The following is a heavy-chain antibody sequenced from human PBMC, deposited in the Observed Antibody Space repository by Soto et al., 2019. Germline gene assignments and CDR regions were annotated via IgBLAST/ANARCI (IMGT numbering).Heavy chain of an antibody. Sequence: PSETLSLTCTVSGGSISSYYWIWVRQPPGKGLEWIGYIYYSGSTNYNPSLKSRVTISVDTSKNQFSLKLSSVTAADTAVYYCAREASYCGGDCYSDASDIWGQGTMVTVSS. CDR3: AREASYCGGDCYSDASDI. CDR1: GGSISSYY. D-gene: IGHD2-21*02. V-gene: IGHV4-59*01. CDR2: IYYSGST. J-gene: IGHJ3*02.